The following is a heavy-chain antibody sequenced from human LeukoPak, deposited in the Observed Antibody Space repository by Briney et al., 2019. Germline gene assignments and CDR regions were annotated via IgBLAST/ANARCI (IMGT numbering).Heavy chain of an antibody. CDR1: GYSISSGFY. CDR3: ARDLYYYDSSGIDY. V-gene: IGHV4-38-2*02. CDR2: VYHGGSS. J-gene: IGHJ4*02. D-gene: IGHD3-22*01. Sequence: SETLSLTCTVSGYSISSGFYWGWIRQPPGKGLEWIGNVYHGGSSYYNPSLKSRITISVDTSKNQFSLKLSSVTAADTAVYYCARDLYYYDSSGIDYWGQGTLVTVSS.